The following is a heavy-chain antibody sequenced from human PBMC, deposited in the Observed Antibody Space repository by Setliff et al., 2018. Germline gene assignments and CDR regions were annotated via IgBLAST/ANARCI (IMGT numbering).Heavy chain of an antibody. CDR2: ISASGGGT. CDR3: VRRELQLRRYFDF. D-gene: IGHD1-7*01. Sequence: GGSLRLSCAASRFPFSSYGMHWVRQAPGKGLEWVSGISASGGGTYYPDSVKGRFSISRDNSKNMLYLEVNSLRAEDTAVYYCVRRELQLRRYFDFWGQGTLVTVSS. V-gene: IGHV3-23*01. CDR1: RFPFSSYG. J-gene: IGHJ4*02.